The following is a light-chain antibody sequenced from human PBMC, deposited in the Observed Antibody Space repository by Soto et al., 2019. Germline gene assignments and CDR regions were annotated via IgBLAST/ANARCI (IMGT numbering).Light chain of an antibody. CDR2: RDA. V-gene: IGLV3-9*01. Sequence: SYELTQPLSVSVAPGQTATISCGGNNIGRKNVHWYMQRPGQAPVLVIYRDARRPSGIPERISGSNSGNTATLIISRAQVGDEADYYCQVWDSTTVVFGGGTQLTVL. CDR1: NIGRKN. CDR3: QVWDSTTVV. J-gene: IGLJ2*01.